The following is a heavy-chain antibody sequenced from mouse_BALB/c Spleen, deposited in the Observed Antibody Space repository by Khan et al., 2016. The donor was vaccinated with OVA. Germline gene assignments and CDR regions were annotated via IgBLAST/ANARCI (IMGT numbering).Heavy chain of an antibody. V-gene: IGHV2-6-1*01. CDR3: ARQPYYHYYIMDY. CDR1: GFSLTNYG. Sequence: VQLVESGPGLVAPSQSLSITCTISGFSLTNYGIHWVRQPPGKGLEWLIVIWSDGSTTYNSDLKSRLSISKDNSTSQVFLQMNSLQTDDTAMYYCARQPYYHYYIMDYWGQGTSVTVSS. CDR2: IWSDGST. D-gene: IGHD2-10*01. J-gene: IGHJ4*01.